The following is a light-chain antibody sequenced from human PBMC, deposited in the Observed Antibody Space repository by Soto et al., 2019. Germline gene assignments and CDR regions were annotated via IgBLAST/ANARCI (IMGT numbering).Light chain of an antibody. J-gene: IGKJ1*01. CDR2: DAS. Sequence: DIQMTQSPSTLSATSGDSVTITCRASQSISSWLAGYQHKPGKAPILLIYDASNLDSGVPSRFSGSGSGTEFSLTISNLQPVDCATYYCQQYENYWTFGQGTKVDI. CDR3: QQYENYWT. CDR1: QSISSW. V-gene: IGKV1-5*01.